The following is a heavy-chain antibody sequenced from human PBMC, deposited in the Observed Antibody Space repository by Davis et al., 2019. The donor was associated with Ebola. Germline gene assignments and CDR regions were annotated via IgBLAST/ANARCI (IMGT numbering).Heavy chain of an antibody. V-gene: IGHV1-69*13. Sequence: SVKVSCKASRGTFSSYAISWVRPASGQGLEWMGGIIPIFGTANYAQKFQGRVTITADESTSTAYMELSSLRSEDTAVYYCARHDDFWSGPMDVWGKGTTVTVSS. CDR2: IIPIFGTA. J-gene: IGHJ6*03. CDR1: RGTFSSYA. D-gene: IGHD3-3*01. CDR3: ARHDDFWSGPMDV.